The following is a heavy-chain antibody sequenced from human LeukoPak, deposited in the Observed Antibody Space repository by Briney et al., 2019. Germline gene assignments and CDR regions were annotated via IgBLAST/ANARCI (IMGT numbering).Heavy chain of an antibody. J-gene: IGHJ4*02. CDR3: AREGSMTARPFVSIDY. Sequence: SETLSLTCTVSGGSISSFYWSWIRQPAGKGLEWIGRIHTSGSTDYNPSLKSRVTMSVDMSKNQFSLKLSSVTAADTAVYYCAREGSMTARPFVSIDYWGQGTLVTVSS. CDR2: IHTSGST. CDR1: GGSISSFY. D-gene: IGHD6-6*01. V-gene: IGHV4-4*07.